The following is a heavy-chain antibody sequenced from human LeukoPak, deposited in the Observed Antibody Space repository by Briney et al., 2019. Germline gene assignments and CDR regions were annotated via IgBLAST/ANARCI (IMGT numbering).Heavy chain of an antibody. Sequence: PGGSLRLSCAASGFTFSSYAVSWVRQAPGKGLEWVSAISGSGGSTYYADSVKGRFTISRDNSKNTLYLQMNSLRAEDTAVYYCAKDSLLDRLDSPFDYWGQGTLVTVSS. J-gene: IGHJ4*02. CDR2: ISGSGGST. CDR1: GFTFSSYA. CDR3: AKDSLLDRLDSPFDY. D-gene: IGHD6-25*01. V-gene: IGHV3-23*01.